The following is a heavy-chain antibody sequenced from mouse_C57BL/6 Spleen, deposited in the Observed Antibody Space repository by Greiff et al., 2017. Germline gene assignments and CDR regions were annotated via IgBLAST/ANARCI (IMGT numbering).Heavy chain of an antibody. CDR3: ARSITTVVATDWYFDV. CDR2: IDPSDSYT. V-gene: IGHV1-69*01. D-gene: IGHD1-1*01. CDR1: GYTFTSYW. Sequence: QVQLQQPGAELVMPGASVKLSCKASGYTFTSYWMHWVKQRPGQGLEWIGEIDPSDSYTNYNQKFKGKYTLTVDKSSSTAYMQLSSLTSEDSAVYYCARSITTVVATDWYFDVWGTGTTVTVSS. J-gene: IGHJ1*03.